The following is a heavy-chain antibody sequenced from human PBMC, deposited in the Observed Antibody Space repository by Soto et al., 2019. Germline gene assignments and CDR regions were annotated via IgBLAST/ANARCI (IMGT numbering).Heavy chain of an antibody. CDR1: GTSIRSYY. CDR2: IYYSRTT. J-gene: IGHJ6*02. Sequence: SGALALTFTVFGTSIRSYYWAWSRPRPGKGLEGIGYIYYSRTTNYNPSLKSRVTITVDTSKTQFSLKLRSVTAADTAVYYCASQTTVYYYYAMDVWGQGTTVTVSS. V-gene: IGHV4-59*01. CDR3: ASQTTVYYYYAMDV.